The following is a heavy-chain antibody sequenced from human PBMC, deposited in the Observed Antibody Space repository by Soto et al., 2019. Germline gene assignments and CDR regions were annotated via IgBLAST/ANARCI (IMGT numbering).Heavy chain of an antibody. V-gene: IGHV3-30*18. CDR2: ISYDGSNK. D-gene: IGHD3-3*01. CDR1: GFTFSSYG. CDR3: AKPAEYDFWSGLHFQH. Sequence: QVQLVESGGGVVQPGRSLRLSCAASGFTFSSYGMHWVRQAPGKGLEWVAVISYDGSNKYYADSVKGRFTISRDNSKNTLYLQMNSLRAEDTAVYYCAKPAEYDFWSGLHFQHWGQGTLVTVSS. J-gene: IGHJ1*01.